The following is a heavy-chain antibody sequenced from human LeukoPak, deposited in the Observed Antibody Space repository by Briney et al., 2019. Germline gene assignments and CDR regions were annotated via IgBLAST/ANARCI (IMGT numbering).Heavy chain of an antibody. Sequence: ASVKVSCKASGGTFSNYAFSWVRQGPGQGLEWMGGIIPIFGMPNYAQKFQGRVTITTDESTSTAYMELTSLRSEDTAVYYCAKDLSRRVGIAVAGYYYYGMDVWGQGTTVTVSS. D-gene: IGHD6-19*01. CDR3: AKDLSRRVGIAVAGYYYYGMDV. CDR2: IIPIFGMP. J-gene: IGHJ6*02. CDR1: GGTFSNYA. V-gene: IGHV1-69*05.